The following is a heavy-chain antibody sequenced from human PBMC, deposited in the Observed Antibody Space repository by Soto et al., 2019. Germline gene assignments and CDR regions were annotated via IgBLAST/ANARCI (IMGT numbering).Heavy chain of an antibody. CDR1: GYGFTSYW. CDR2: IYPGDSDT. D-gene: IGHD1-20*01. CDR3: ARPRNWNDAFDI. Sequence: GGSLRLSCKGSGYGFTSYWIGWVRQMPGQGLEWMGIIYPGDSDTRYSPSFQGQVTISADKSISTAYLKWSSLKASDTAMYYCARPRNWNDAFDIWGQGTMVTVSS. J-gene: IGHJ3*02. V-gene: IGHV5-51*01.